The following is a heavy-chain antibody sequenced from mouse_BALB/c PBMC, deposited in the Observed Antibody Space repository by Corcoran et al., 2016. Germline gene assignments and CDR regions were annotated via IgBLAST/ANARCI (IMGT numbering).Heavy chain of an antibody. Sequence: QIQLLQSGPELKEPGDTDKISCKAPVYTFTNYGKKWLKQAPGTGLKWMGWINTYTGEPTYADDFKGRFAFSLETSASTAYLQINNLKNEDTARYFCASDPAWFAYWGQGTLVTVS. V-gene: IGHV9-3-1*01. J-gene: IGHJ3*01. CDR1: VYTFTNYG. CDR3: ASDPAWFAY. CDR2: INTYTGEP.